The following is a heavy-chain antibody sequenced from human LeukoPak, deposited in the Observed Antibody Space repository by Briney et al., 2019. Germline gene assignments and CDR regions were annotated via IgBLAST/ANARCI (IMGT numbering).Heavy chain of an antibody. V-gene: IGHV3-7*01. CDR2: IKQDGSEK. Sequence: GGSLRLSCAASGFTFSSYWMSWVRQAPGKGLEWVANIKQDGSEKYYVDSVKGRFTISRDNAKNSPYLQMNNLRVEDTAIYYCVRDNLENQWLERSYWGQGTLVTVSS. J-gene: IGHJ4*02. CDR3: VRDNLENQWLERSY. D-gene: IGHD6-19*01. CDR1: GFTFSSYW.